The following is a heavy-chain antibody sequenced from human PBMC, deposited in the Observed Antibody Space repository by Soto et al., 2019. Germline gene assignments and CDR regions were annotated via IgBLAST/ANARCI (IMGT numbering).Heavy chain of an antibody. CDR1: GFTFSSYA. J-gene: IGHJ4*02. Sequence: PGGSLRLSCAASGFTFSSYAMSWVRQAPGKGLEWVSAISGSGGSTYYADSVKGRFTISRDNSKNTLYLQMNSLRAEDTAVYYCAKDYCSGGSCNLHDYWGQGTLVTVSS. D-gene: IGHD2-15*01. CDR2: ISGSGGST. CDR3: AKDYCSGGSCNLHDY. V-gene: IGHV3-23*01.